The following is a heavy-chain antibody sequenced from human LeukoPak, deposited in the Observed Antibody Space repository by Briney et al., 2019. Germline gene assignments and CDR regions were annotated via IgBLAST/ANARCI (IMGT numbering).Heavy chain of an antibody. J-gene: IGHJ4*02. Sequence: GASVKVSCKASGYTFTSYGISWVRQAPGQGLEWMGWISAYNGNTNYAQKLQGRVTMTTDTSTSTAYMELRSLRSDDTAVYYCARVDSQLYSSGWYGFDHWGQGTLVTVSS. V-gene: IGHV1-18*01. D-gene: IGHD6-19*01. CDR3: ARVDSQLYSSGWYGFDH. CDR2: ISAYNGNT. CDR1: GYTFTSYG.